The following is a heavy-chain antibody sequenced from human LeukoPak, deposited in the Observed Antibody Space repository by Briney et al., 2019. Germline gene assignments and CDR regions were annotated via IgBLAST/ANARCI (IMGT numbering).Heavy chain of an antibody. CDR1: GFTVSTKY. V-gene: IGHV3-53*01. J-gene: IGHJ4*02. Sequence: PGGSLRLPCAVSGFTVSTKYMNWVRQAPGKGPEWVSVLYSGGSTYYADSVKGRFTISKDNSKNTLYLQMNNLRVEDTAVYYCASEYWSGYSNFDYWGQGTLVTVSS. CDR2: LYSGGST. CDR3: ASEYWSGYSNFDY. D-gene: IGHD3-3*01.